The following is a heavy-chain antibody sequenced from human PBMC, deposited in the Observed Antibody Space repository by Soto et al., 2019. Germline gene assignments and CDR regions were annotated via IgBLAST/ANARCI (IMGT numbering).Heavy chain of an antibody. Sequence: QSGGSLRLSCAASGFTFDDYAMHWVRQVPGKGLEWVSGINWNSGSIGYADSVKGRFAISRDNAKNSLHLQMNSLRAEDTAFYYCVKDESINWYSGHFRHWGQGTLV. D-gene: IGHD6-13*01. CDR1: GFTFDDYA. J-gene: IGHJ1*01. CDR2: INWNSGSI. CDR3: VKDESINWYSGHFRH. V-gene: IGHV3-9*01.